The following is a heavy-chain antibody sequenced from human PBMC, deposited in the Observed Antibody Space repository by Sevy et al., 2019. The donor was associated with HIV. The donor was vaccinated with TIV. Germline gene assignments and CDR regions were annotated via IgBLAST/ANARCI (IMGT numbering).Heavy chain of an antibody. CDR3: ARMLGSYYDRSGAFDI. Sequence: ASVKVSCKASGYTFTSYDINWVRQATGQGLEWMGWMNPNSGNTGYAQKFQGRVTMTRNTSISTAYMELSSLRSEDTAVYYCARMLGSYYDRSGAFDIWGQGTMVTVSS. V-gene: IGHV1-8*01. CDR2: MNPNSGNT. J-gene: IGHJ3*02. D-gene: IGHD3-22*01. CDR1: GYTFTSYD.